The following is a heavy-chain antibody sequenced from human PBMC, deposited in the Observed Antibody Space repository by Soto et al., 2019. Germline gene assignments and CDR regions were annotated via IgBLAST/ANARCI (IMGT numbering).Heavy chain of an antibody. CDR3: AREVAAAGVWTYYYYGMDV. V-gene: IGHV6-1*01. J-gene: IGHJ6*02. Sequence: SQTLSLTCAISGDSVSSNSAAWNWIRQSPSRGLEWLGRTYYRSKWYNDYAVSVKSRITINPDTSKNQFSLQLNSVTPEDTAVYYCAREVAAAGVWTYYYYGMDVWGQGTTVPVSS. CDR2: TYYRSKWYN. CDR1: GDSVSSNSAA. D-gene: IGHD6-13*01.